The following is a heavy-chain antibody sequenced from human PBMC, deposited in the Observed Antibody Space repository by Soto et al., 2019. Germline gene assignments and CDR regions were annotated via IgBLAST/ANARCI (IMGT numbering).Heavy chain of an antibody. J-gene: IGHJ4*02. D-gene: IGHD6-19*01. V-gene: IGHV4-4*02. CDR2: IYHSGST. CDR3: AREWGSGWYSSYFDY. Sequence: QVQLQESGPGLVKPSGTLSLTCAVSGGSISSSNWWSWVRQPPGKGLEWIGEIYHSGSTNYNPSLERRVTISVDKSKNQFSLKLSSVTAADTAVYYCAREWGSGWYSSYFDYWGQGTLVTVSS. CDR1: GGSISSSNW.